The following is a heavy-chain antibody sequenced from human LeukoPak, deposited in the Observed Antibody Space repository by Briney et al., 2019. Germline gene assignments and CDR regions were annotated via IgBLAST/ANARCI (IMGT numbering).Heavy chain of an antibody. V-gene: IGHV3-20*04. CDR2: DNWNGGST. CDR3: ARDGGTYYHFWSGYRP. J-gene: IGHJ3*01. Sequence: GGSLRLSCAASGFTLEDYGMRWVRHAPGKGREGVCGDNWNGGSTVYADSVKGRFTISRDNAKNSVYLQMNSLRAEDTALYYCARDGGTYYHFWSGYRPWGQGTMVTVSS. CDR1: GFTLEDYG. D-gene: IGHD3-3*01.